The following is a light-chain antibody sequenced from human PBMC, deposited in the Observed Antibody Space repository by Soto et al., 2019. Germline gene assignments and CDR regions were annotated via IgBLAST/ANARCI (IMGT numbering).Light chain of an antibody. CDR2: AVS. V-gene: IGLV2-14*01. Sequence: QSVLTQPASVSGSPGQSITISCTGTSSDVGLYDYVSWYQQHPGKAPQLMIYAVSNRPSGVSNRFSASKSGNTASLFISGLQAEEEADCYCSSYTSDSSYVFGSGTKVTVL. CDR3: SSYTSDSSYV. J-gene: IGLJ1*01. CDR1: SSDVGLYDY.